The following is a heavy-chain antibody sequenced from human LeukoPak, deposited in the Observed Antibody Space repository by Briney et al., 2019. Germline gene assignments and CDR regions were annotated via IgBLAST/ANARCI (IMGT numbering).Heavy chain of an antibody. D-gene: IGHD3-22*01. J-gene: IGHJ3*02. CDR1: GGSISSYY. CDR3: AREFGSSYYDSSGYYYDAFDI. Sequence: SETLSLTCTVSGGSISSYYWSWIRRPPGKGLEWIGYIYYSGSTNYNPSLKSRVTISVDTSKNQFSLKLSSVTAADTAVYYCAREFGSSYYDSSGYYYDAFDIWGQGTMVTVSS. CDR2: IYYSGST. V-gene: IGHV4-59*12.